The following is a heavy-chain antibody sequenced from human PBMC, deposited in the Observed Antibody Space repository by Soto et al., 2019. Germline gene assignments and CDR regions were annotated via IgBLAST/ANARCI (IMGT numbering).Heavy chain of an antibody. V-gene: IGHV3-23*01. CDR2: ISGSGGST. D-gene: IGHD2-15*01. Sequence: PEGSLRLSCAASGFTFSSYAMSWVRQAPGKGLEWVSAISGSGGSTYYADSVKGRFTISRDNSKNTLYLQMNSLRAEDTAVYYCARDSRGGSGSAGGFDLWGQGTMAT. CDR1: GFTFSSYA. J-gene: IGHJ3*01. CDR3: ARDSRGGSGSAGGFDL.